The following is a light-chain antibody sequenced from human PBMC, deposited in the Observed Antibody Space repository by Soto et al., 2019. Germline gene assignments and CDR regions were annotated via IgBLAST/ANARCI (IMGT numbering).Light chain of an antibody. Sequence: QSVLTQPPSVSGAPGRRVTISCTGSSSNIGAGYDVHWYQQLRGTAPKLLIYGNSNRPSGVPDRFSGSKSGTSASLAITGLQAEDEADYYCQSYDSSLSGSVVFGGGTKVTVL. CDR2: GNS. J-gene: IGLJ2*01. V-gene: IGLV1-40*01. CDR3: QSYDSSLSGSVV. CDR1: SSNIGAGYD.